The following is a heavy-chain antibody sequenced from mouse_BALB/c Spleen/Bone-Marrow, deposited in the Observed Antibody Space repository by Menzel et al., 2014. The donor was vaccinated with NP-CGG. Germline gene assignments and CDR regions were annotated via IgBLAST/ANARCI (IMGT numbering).Heavy chain of an antibody. V-gene: IGHV14-3*02. J-gene: IGHJ1*01. CDR3: ARGGSSYGWYCDV. CDR2: IDPANGNT. D-gene: IGHD1-1*01. CDR1: GFNIKDTY. Sequence: VHVKQSGAELVKPGASVKLSCTASGFNIKDTYMHWVKQRPEQGLEWTGRIDPANGNTKYDPKFQGKATITADTSSDTADLQLISLTSEDTAVYCCARGGSSYGWYCDVWGAGTTVTGSS.